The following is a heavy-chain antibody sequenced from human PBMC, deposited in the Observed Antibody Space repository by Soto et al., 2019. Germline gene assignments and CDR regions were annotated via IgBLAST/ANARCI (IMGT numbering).Heavy chain of an antibody. CDR1: GYTFTGYY. CDR2: INPNSGGT. J-gene: IGHJ4*02. V-gene: IGHV1-2*02. D-gene: IGHD6-19*01. Sequence: ASVKVSCKASGYTFTGYYMHWVRQAPGQGLEWMGWINPNSGGTNYAQKFQGRVTMTRDTSISTAYMELSRLRSDDTAVYYCAIRPAVAGTRQFDYWGQETLVTVSS. CDR3: AIRPAVAGTRQFDY.